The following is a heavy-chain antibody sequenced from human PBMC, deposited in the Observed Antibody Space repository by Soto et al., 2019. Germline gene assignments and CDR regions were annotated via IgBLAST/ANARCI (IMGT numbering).Heavy chain of an antibody. CDR1: GYSISSGYY. Sequence: PSETLSLTCAVSGYSISSGYYWGWIRQPPGKGLAWIGSIYHSGSTYYNPSLKSRVTISVDTSKNQFSLRLTSVTAADTAVYYCERVDSSSGFDYWGQGTLVTVS. CDR3: ERVDSSSGFDY. J-gene: IGHJ4*02. CDR2: IYHSGST. D-gene: IGHD6-6*01. V-gene: IGHV4-38-2*01.